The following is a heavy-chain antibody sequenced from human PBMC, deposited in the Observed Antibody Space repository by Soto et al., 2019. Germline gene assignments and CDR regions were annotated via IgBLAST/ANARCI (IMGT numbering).Heavy chain of an antibody. J-gene: IGHJ5*02. D-gene: IGHD6-6*01. CDR3: ARLGVAAPIDP. V-gene: IGHV3-7*01. CDR1: GFSFSDYS. Sequence: EVQLVESGGGLVQPGGSLRLSCAASGFSFSDYSMTWVRQAPGKGLEWVADIKHDGSEKHYLDSVKGRFTISRDDARNSLYLQISSLRAEDTAVYYCARLGVAAPIDPWGQGTLVTVSS. CDR2: IKHDGSEK.